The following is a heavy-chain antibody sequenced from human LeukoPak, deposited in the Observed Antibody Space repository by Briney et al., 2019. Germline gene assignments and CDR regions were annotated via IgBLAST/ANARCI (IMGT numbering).Heavy chain of an antibody. V-gene: IGHV3-64D*09. CDR2: ISSNGGST. CDR1: GLTFSSYA. Sequence: PGGSFGVSCSASGLTFSSYALHWIRQAPGKGLGDVSVISSNGGSTYYADSVKGRFTISRDNSKNTLYLQMSSLRAEDTAVYYCAKDRSIVGATTLDYWGQGTLVTVSS. D-gene: IGHD1-26*01. CDR3: AKDRSIVGATTLDY. J-gene: IGHJ4*02.